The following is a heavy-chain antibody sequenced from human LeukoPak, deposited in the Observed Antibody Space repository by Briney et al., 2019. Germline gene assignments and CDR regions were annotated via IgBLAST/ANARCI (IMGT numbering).Heavy chain of an antibody. CDR2: ISSSSSYI. Sequence: PGGSLRLSCVASGFTFGNHRMSWVRQAPGKGLEWVSSISSSSSYIYYADSVKGRFTISRDNAKNSLYLQMNSLRAEDTAVYYCARDSDAFDIWGQGTMVTVSS. CDR1: GFTFGNHR. J-gene: IGHJ3*02. V-gene: IGHV3-21*01. CDR3: ARDSDAFDI.